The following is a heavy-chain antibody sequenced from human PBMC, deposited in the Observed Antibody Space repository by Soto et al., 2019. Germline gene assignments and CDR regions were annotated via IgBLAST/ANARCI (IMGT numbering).Heavy chain of an antibody. CDR1: GGTFSSYA. CDR3: AGSGGTSGYGTMGFDY. Sequence: SVKVSCKASGGTFSSYAISWVRQAPGQGLEWMGGIIPIFGTANYAQKFQGRVTITADESTSTAYMELSSLRSEDTAVYYCAGSGGTSGYGTMGFDYGGKGTQFTVSS. V-gene: IGHV1-69*13. CDR2: IIPIFGTA. D-gene: IGHD6-13*01. J-gene: IGHJ4*02.